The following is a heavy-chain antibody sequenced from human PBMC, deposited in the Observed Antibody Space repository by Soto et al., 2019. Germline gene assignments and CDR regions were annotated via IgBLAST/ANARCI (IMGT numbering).Heavy chain of an antibody. V-gene: IGHV3-23*01. Sequence: GGSLRLSCAASGFTFSSYAMSWVRQAPGKWLEWVSAISGSGGSTYYADSVKGRFTISRDNSKNTLYLQMNSLRAEDTAVYYCAKVTESSGWYNSDYYYYYGMDVWGQGTTVTVSS. D-gene: IGHD6-19*01. CDR1: GFTFSSYA. J-gene: IGHJ6*02. CDR3: AKVTESSGWYNSDYYYYYGMDV. CDR2: ISGSGGST.